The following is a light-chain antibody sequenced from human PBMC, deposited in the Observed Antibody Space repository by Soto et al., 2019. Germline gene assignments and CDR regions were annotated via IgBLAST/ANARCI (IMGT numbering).Light chain of an antibody. CDR3: CSYAGSSV. Sequence: ALTQPASVSGSPGQSITISCTGTSSDVGSYNLVSWYQQHPGKAPKLMIYEGSKRPSGVSNRFSGSKSGNTASLTISGLQAEDEADYYCCSYAGSSVFGTGTQLTVL. CDR1: SSDVGSYNL. V-gene: IGLV2-23*01. CDR2: EGS. J-gene: IGLJ7*01.